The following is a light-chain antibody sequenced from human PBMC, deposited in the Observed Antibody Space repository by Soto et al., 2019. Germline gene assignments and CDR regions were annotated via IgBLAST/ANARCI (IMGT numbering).Light chain of an antibody. J-gene: IGKJ1*01. CDR1: QTISSW. CDR2: RAS. Sequence: DIQMTQSPSTLSWSIGDRVTIPCPASQTISSWLAWYQQKPGKAPKLLIYRASTLATGVPSRFRGSGSGTEFTLTISSLQPDDFETYYCQQYNSYSRAFGQGTKVDIK. V-gene: IGKV1-5*03. CDR3: QQYNSYSRA.